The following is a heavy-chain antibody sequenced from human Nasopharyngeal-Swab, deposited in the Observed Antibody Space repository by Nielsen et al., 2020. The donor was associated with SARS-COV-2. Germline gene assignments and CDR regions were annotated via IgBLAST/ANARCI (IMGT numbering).Heavy chain of an antibody. Sequence: VRQAPGKGLEWGALIWYDGSNEFYADSVKGRFTISRDNSKNILFLQMNSLRAEDTAVYFCARDSATGIAGATGIDFWGQGILVTVSS. CDR2: IWYDGSNE. J-gene: IGHJ4*02. D-gene: IGHD1-26*01. CDR3: ARDSATGIAGATGIDF. V-gene: IGHV3-33*01.